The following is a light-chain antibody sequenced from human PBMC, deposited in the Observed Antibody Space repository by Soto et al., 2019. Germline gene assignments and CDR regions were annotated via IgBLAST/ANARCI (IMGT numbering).Light chain of an antibody. Sequence: QLVLTQPPSVSGAPGQRVTISCTGSSSNIGAGYDVHWYQQLPGTAPKLLIYVNSNRPSGVPDRFSGSKSGTSGSLAITGLQAEDEADYYCQSYDTSLSGSVFGGGTKLTVL. J-gene: IGLJ3*02. CDR2: VNS. CDR3: QSYDTSLSGSV. CDR1: SSNIGAGYD. V-gene: IGLV1-40*01.